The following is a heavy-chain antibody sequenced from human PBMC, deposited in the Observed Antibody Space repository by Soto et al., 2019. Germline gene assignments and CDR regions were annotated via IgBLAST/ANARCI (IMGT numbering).Heavy chain of an antibody. J-gene: IGHJ4*02. CDR3: ARDFKAPNDAWAFDY. CDR2: ISHSGTT. V-gene: IGHV4-4*02. D-gene: IGHD3-16*01. Sequence: QVQLQESGPGLVMPSGTLSLTCAVSGASITSSEWWNWVRQPPGKGLEWIGEISHSGTTIYNPSLRGRVTISVDESQNHFSLKLTSVTAADTAVYFCARDFKAPNDAWAFDYWGQGALATVSS. CDR1: GASITSSEW.